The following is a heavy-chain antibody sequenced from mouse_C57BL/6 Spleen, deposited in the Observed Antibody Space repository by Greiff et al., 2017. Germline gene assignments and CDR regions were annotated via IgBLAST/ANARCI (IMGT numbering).Heavy chain of an antibody. J-gene: IGHJ3*01. CDR1: GFNIKDYY. Sequence: VQLQQSGAELVRPGASVKLSCTASGFNIKDYYMHWVKQRPEQGLEWIGRLDPEDGDTEYAPKFQGKATMTADTSSNTAYLPLSSLTSEDTAVYYCTPSATVVEGGFAYWGQGTLVTVSA. CDR2: LDPEDGDT. D-gene: IGHD1-1*01. CDR3: TPSATVVEGGFAY. V-gene: IGHV14-1*01.